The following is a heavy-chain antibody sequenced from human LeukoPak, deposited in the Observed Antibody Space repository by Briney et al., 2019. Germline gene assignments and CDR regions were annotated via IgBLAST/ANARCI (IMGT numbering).Heavy chain of an antibody. CDR2: IYTRGST. D-gene: IGHD6-13*01. CDR1: GGSISSYY. J-gene: IGHJ6*03. Sequence: PSETLSLTCTVSGGSISSYYGSWIRQPAGKGLEGIGRIYTRGSTNYNPSLKSRVTMSVDTSKNQFSLKLSSVTAADTAVYYCARDFFSIAAAGYYYYYYMDVWGKGTTVTVSS. V-gene: IGHV4-4*07. CDR3: ARDFFSIAAAGYYYYYYMDV.